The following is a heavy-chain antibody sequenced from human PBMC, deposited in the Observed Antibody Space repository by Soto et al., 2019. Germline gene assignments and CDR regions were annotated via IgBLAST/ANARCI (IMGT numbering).Heavy chain of an antibody. CDR1: GFTVSSHA. CDR2: ITADAGT. J-gene: IGHJ3*02. Sequence: EVPVLESGGGLLQPGGSLRFSCEGSGFTVSSHAMTWIRQAPGQGPDCVSTITADAGTYYADSVRGRFAMSRDTSERTLYLLMNCLGAGHAADYYCAPEGSCRGSSCTYAAFAIRAKGTMFTVS. D-gene: IGHD2-15*01. CDR3: APEGSCRGSSCTYAAFAI. V-gene: IGHV3-23*01.